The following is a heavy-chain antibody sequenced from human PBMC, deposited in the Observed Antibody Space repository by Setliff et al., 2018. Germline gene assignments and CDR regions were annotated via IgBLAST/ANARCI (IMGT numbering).Heavy chain of an antibody. CDR3: ARGRNIAARLFDS. CDR1: GDSISNYY. D-gene: IGHD6-6*01. CDR2: IYYSGTT. V-gene: IGHV4-59*12. J-gene: IGHJ4*02. Sequence: SETLSLTCTVSGDSISNYYWTWIRQPPGKGLEWIGYIYYSGTTNYNPSLKSRVTISVDTSKNQFSLKVTSVTAADTAVYYCARGRNIAARLFDSWGQGTLVTVSS.